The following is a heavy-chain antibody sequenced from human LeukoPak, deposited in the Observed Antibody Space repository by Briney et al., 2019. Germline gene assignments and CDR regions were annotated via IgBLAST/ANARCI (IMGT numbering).Heavy chain of an antibody. CDR3: ARTISAGHHWFDP. J-gene: IGHJ5*02. Sequence: SETLSLTCTVSGGSISSYYWSWIRQPPGEGVEWIGYIYYSGSTNYNPSLKSRVTISVDTSKNQFSLKLSSVTAADTAVYYCARTISAGHHWFDPWGQGTLVTVSS. CDR2: IYYSGST. CDR1: GGSISSYY. V-gene: IGHV4-59*08. D-gene: IGHD2-21*01.